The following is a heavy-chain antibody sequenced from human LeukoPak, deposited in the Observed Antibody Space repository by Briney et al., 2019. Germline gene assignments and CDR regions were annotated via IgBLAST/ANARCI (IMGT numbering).Heavy chain of an antibody. D-gene: IGHD5-12*01. Sequence: PGGSLRLSCAASGFTFSNYWMAWVRQAPGKGLEWVASVKQDGSEKNYVDSVKGRFTISRDNAKNSLYLQMNSPRAEDTAMYYCARDIGYGDYWGQGTLVTVSS. CDR3: ARDIGYGDY. CDR2: VKQDGSEK. CDR1: GFTFSNYW. J-gene: IGHJ4*02. V-gene: IGHV3-7*01.